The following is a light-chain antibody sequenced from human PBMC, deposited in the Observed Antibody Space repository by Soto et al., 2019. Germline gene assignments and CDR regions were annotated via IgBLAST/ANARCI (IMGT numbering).Light chain of an antibody. J-gene: IGLJ1*01. V-gene: IGLV2-14*03. CDR2: DVS. CDR3: SSYASSSTYV. CDR1: SSDVGGYNH. Sequence: QSALTQPASVSGSPGQSITISCTGTSSDVGGYNHVSWYQQHPGKAPKLMIYDVSNRPSGVSNRFFGSKSGNTASLTISGLQAEDEADYYCSSYASSSTYVFGTGTKVTAL.